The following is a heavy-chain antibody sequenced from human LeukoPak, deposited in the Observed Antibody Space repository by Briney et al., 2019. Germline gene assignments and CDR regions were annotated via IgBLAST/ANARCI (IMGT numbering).Heavy chain of an antibody. J-gene: IGHJ4*02. V-gene: IGHV3-30*18. CDR1: GFTFSSYG. CDR2: ISYDGSNK. CDR3: AKGLLPYGSGLQEDY. Sequence: GGSLRLSCAASGFTFSSYGMHWVRQAPGKGLEWVAVISYDGSNKYYADSVKGRFTISRDNSKNTLYLQMNSLRAEDTAVYYCAKGLLPYGSGLQEDYWGQGTLVTVSS. D-gene: IGHD3-10*01.